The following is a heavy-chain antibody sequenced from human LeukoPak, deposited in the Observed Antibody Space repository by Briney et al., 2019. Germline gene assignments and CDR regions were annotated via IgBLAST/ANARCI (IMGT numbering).Heavy chain of an antibody. Sequence: PSETLSLTCIVSGGSITSSSYYWGWIRQPPGKGLEWIGSIYYSGSTDYNSSLKSRVTISVDTSKNQFSLRLTSVTAADTAVYYCARQTGSGLFILPGGQGTLVTVSS. D-gene: IGHD3/OR15-3a*01. CDR1: GGSITSSSYY. CDR2: IYYSGST. V-gene: IGHV4-39*01. CDR3: ARQTGSGLFILP. J-gene: IGHJ4*02.